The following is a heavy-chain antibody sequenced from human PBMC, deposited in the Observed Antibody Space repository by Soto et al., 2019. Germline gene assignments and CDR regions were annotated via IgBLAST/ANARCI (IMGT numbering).Heavy chain of an antibody. CDR2: ISVYNGNT. V-gene: IGHV1-18*01. CDR3: GRETNIEGMAWGLDY. Sequence: ASAKVSCKASGYTFTSSGISWVRQAPGQGLEWMGWISVYNGNTNYAQKLQGRVTMTTDTSTSTAYMELRSLRTDERAVYYCGRETNIEGMAWGLDYGGQGTLVTVSS. CDR1: GYTFTSSG. J-gene: IGHJ4*02. D-gene: IGHD6-13*01.